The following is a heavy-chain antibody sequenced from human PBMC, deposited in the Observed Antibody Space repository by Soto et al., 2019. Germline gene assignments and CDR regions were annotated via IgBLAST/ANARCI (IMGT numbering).Heavy chain of an antibody. Sequence: GESQKISCKGSGYSFTSYWIGWVRQMLGKGLEWMGIIYPGDSDTRYSPSFQGQVTISADKSISTAYLQWSSLKASDTAMYYCARRGVIRVSTYYYYYGMDVWGQGTTVTVSS. V-gene: IGHV5-51*01. J-gene: IGHJ6*02. CDR2: IYPGDSDT. CDR3: ARRGVIRVSTYYYYYGMDV. D-gene: IGHD3-10*01. CDR1: GYSFTSYW.